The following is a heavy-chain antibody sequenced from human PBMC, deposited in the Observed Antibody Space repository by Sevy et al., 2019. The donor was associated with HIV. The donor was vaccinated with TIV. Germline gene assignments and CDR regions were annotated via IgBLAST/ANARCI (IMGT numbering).Heavy chain of an antibody. Sequence: ASVKVSCKASGGTISRDGISWVRQAPGQGLEWMGGIISFFDMTNYAQKFQGRVTISADESTSTVYMELGSLRFEDTAVFYWAGGGGSGWYYFDSWGQGTLVTVSS. CDR3: AGGGGSGWYYFDS. J-gene: IGHJ4*02. V-gene: IGHV1-69*13. CDR2: IISFFDMT. D-gene: IGHD6-19*01. CDR1: GGTISRDG.